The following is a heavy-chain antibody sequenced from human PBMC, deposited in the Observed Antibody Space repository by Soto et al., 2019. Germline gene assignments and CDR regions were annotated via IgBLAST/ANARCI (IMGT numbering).Heavy chain of an antibody. J-gene: IGHJ4*02. CDR3: ARDLDASGSYYTDY. D-gene: IGHD3-10*01. CDR1: GYTFSSIG. V-gene: IGHV1-18*01. Sequence: QVQLVQSGAEVKKPGASVTVSCKTSGYTFSSIGISWVRQAPGQGLEWMGWISPHKGDPYYAQRLQGRLTMTTDTSTSTAYMELRNLRSDDTAVYFCARDLDASGSYYTDYWGQGTLVTVSS. CDR2: ISPHKGDP.